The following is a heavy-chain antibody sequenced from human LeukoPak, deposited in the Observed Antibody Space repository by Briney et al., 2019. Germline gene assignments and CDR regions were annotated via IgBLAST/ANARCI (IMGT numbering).Heavy chain of an antibody. CDR3: ARGAVQYYYWDGGAFDI. CDR2: IIPILGIA. CDR1: VCSLTSNT. D-gene: IGHD3-10*01. J-gene: IGHJ3*02. V-gene: IGHV1-69*02. Sequence: ASVKLSCKGSVCSLTSNTYCWSWMAPGQGLEWMGRIIPILGIANYAQKFQGRVTITADKSTSTAYLELSSLRSEDTAVYYCARGAVQYYYWDGGAFDIWGQGKMVTVSS.